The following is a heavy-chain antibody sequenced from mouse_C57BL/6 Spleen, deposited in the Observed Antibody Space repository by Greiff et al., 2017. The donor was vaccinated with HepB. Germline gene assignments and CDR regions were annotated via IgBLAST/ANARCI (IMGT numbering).Heavy chain of an antibody. D-gene: IGHD2-2*01. CDR1: GFSLTSYG. CDR2: IWSGGST. V-gene: IGHV2-2*01. Sequence: VQLVESGPGLVQPSQSLSITCTVSGFSLTSYGVHWVRQSPGKGLEWLGVIWSGGSTDYNAAFISRLSISKDNSKSQVFFKMNSLQADDTAIYYCARAGYDGSYWYFDVWGTGTTVTVSS. CDR3: ARAGYDGSYWYFDV. J-gene: IGHJ1*03.